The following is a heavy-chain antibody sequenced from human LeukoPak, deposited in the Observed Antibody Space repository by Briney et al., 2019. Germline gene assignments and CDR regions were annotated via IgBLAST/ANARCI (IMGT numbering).Heavy chain of an antibody. CDR3: ARENAGDRWFDP. V-gene: IGHV3-74*01. CDR2: INSDGSST. D-gene: IGHD2-21*02. J-gene: IGHJ5*02. CDR1: GFTFSSYW. Sequence: GGSLRLSCAASGFTFSSYWMHWVRQAPGKGLVWVSRINSDGSSTNYADSVKGRFTISRDNAKNTLYLQMNSLRAEDTAVYYCARENAGDRWFDPWGQGTLVTVSS.